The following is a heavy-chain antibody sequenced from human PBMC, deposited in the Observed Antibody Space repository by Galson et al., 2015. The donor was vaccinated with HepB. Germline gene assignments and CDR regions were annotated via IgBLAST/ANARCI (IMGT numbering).Heavy chain of an antibody. J-gene: IGHJ4*02. CDR3: ARGVRMASPRTYYYGSGSYSLLDY. Sequence: ETLSLTCAVYGGSFSGYYWSWIRQPPGEGLEWIGEINHSGSTNYNPSLKSRVTISVDTSKNQFPLKLSSVTAADTAVYYCARGVRMASPRTYYYGSGSYSLLDYWGQGTLVTVSS. CDR1: GGSFSGYY. V-gene: IGHV4-34*01. D-gene: IGHD3-10*01. CDR2: INHSGST.